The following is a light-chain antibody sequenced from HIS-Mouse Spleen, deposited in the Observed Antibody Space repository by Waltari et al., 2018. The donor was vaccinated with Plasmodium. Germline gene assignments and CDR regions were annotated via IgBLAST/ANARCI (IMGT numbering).Light chain of an antibody. CDR3: CSYAGSRV. CDR2: EGS. V-gene: IGLV2-23*01. CDR1: RRAVGSFNL. J-gene: IGLJ2*01. Sequence: QSALTQPSSVSGSPGPSIPISCTGTRRAVGSFNLVSLYQQHPGKAPKLMIYEGSKRPSGVSNRFSGSKSGNTASLTISGLQAEDEADYYCCSYAGSRVFGGGTKLTVL.